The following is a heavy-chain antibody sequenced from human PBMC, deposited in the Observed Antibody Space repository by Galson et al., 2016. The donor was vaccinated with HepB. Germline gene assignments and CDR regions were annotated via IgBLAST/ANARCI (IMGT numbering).Heavy chain of an antibody. CDR3: AKDLWGLPLSVEYYYYSMDV. Sequence: SLRLSCAASGFTFSSYGMHWVRQAPGKGLEWVAVISYDGSNKYYADSVKGRFTISRDNSKNTLYLQMNSLRAEDTAVYYCAKDLWGLPLSVEYYYYSMDVWGQGTTVTVSS. CDR2: ISYDGSNK. J-gene: IGHJ6*02. V-gene: IGHV3-30*18. D-gene: IGHD3-16*01. CDR1: GFTFSSYG.